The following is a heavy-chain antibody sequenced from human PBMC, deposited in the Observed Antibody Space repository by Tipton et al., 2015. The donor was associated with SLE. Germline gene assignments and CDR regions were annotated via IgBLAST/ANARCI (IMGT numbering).Heavy chain of an antibody. Sequence: TLSLTCTVSGGSISSYYWSWIRQPPGKGLEWIGYIYYSGSTNYNPSLKSRATISVDTSKNQFSLKLSSVTAADSAVYYCARDGGTTGYFDFWGQGTLVTVSS. CDR3: ARDGGTTGYFDF. CDR2: IYYSGST. V-gene: IGHV4-59*12. CDR1: GGSISSYY. J-gene: IGHJ4*02. D-gene: IGHD4-17*01.